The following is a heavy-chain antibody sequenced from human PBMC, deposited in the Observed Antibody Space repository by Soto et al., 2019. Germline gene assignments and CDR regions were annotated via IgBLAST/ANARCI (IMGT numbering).Heavy chain of an antibody. Sequence: GGSLRLSCAASGFTFSSYGMHWVRQAPGKGLEWVAVISYDGSNKYYADSVKGRFAISRDNSKNTLYLQMNSLRAEDTAVYYCAKGLAYCGGDCYSHFDLWGRGTLVTVSS. CDR3: AKGLAYCGGDCYSHFDL. D-gene: IGHD2-21*02. J-gene: IGHJ2*01. V-gene: IGHV3-30*18. CDR2: ISYDGSNK. CDR1: GFTFSSYG.